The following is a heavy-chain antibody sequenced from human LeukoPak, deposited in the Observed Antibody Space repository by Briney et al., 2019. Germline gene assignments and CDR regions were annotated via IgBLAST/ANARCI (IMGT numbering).Heavy chain of an antibody. D-gene: IGHD3-3*01. J-gene: IGHJ4*02. CDR2: INSDGSWT. Sequence: GGSLRLSCAASGNYWMHWVRQAPGKGLVWVSHINSDGSWTSYADSVKGRFTISRDNAKNLLFLQMNSLRPEDTAVYYCAGGPGFLIDCWGQGTLVTVSS. V-gene: IGHV3-74*01. CDR1: GNYW. CDR3: AGGPGFLIDC.